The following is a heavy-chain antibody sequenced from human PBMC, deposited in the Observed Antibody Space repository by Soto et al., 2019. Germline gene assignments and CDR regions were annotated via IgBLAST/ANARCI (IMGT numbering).Heavy chain of an antibody. V-gene: IGHV1-69*05. D-gene: IGHD3-22*01. J-gene: IGHJ5*02. CDR2: IIPIFGTA. CDR1: GGTFSSYA. CDR3: AREARITMIVGGTWFGP. Sequence: SVKVSCKASGGTFSSYAISWVRQAPGQGLEWMGGIIPIFGTANYAQKFQGRVTITTDESTSTAYMELSSLRSEDTAVYYCAREARITMIVGGTWFGPWGQGTLVTVSS.